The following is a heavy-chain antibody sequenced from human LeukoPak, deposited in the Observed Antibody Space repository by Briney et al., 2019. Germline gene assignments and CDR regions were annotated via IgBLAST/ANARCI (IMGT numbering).Heavy chain of an antibody. J-gene: IGHJ4*02. CDR2: IYYSGTT. V-gene: IGHV4-59*01. CDR3: ARRPSGIMMGAYFDY. D-gene: IGHD3-16*01. CDR1: GFTFSSYW. Sequence: GSLRLSCAASGFTFSSYWMSWVRQAPGKGLEWIGYIYYSGTTNYNPSLKSRVTISVDTSKNQFSLKLSSVIAADTAVYYCARRPSGIMMGAYFDYWGQGTLVTVSS.